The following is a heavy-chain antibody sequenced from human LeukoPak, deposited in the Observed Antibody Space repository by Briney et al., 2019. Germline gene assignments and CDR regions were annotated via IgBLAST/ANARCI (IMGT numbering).Heavy chain of an antibody. V-gene: IGHV1-69*13. D-gene: IGHD2-2*01. J-gene: IGHJ4*02. Sequence: SVKVSCRASGGTFGSYAIRWVRQAPGQGLEWMGGIIPIFGTANYAQKFQGRVTITADESTSTAYMELSSLRSEDTAVYYCALDCSSTSCYLYYGSGSDRHRRTFDYWGQETLVTVSS. CDR3: ALDCSSTSCYLYYGSGSDRHRRTFDY. CDR1: GGTFGSYA. CDR2: IIPIFGTA.